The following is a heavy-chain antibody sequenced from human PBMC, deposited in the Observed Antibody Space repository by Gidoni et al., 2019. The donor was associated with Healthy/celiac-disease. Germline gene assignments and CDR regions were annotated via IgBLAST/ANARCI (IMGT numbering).Heavy chain of an antibody. Sequence: EVQLVESGGGLVKPGGSLRLSCAASGFTFSSYSMNWVRQTPGKGLEWVSSISSSSSYIYYADSVKGRFTISRDNAKNSLYLQMNSLRAEDTAVYYCARDLYGGYVKDPWYFDYWGQGTLVTVSS. V-gene: IGHV3-21*01. CDR2: ISSSSSYI. CDR1: GFTFSSYS. D-gene: IGHD5-12*01. J-gene: IGHJ4*02. CDR3: ARDLYGGYVKDPWYFDY.